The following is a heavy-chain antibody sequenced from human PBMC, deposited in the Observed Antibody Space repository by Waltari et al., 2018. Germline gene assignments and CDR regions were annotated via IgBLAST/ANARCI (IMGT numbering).Heavy chain of an antibody. Sequence: QVQLQESGPGLVKPSQTLSLTCTVSGGSISRGDYYWSWLRQPPGKGREWIGYIYDSGSTYYNPSLKSRVTISVDTSKNQFSLKLSSVTAADTAVYYCARVIGYCSSTSCYYYYGMDVWGQGTTVTVSS. CDR1: GGSISRGDYY. D-gene: IGHD2-2*01. CDR3: ARVIGYCSSTSCYYYYGMDV. CDR2: IYDSGST. J-gene: IGHJ6*02. V-gene: IGHV4-30-4*08.